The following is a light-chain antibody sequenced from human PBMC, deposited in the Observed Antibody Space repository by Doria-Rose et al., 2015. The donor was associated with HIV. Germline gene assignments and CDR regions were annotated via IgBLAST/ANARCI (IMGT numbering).Light chain of an antibody. J-gene: IGKJ1*01. Sequence: EIGLTQSPGTLPLSPGERVTLSCRASQTVYSTYLAWYQHKPGQAPRLLIYDATRRATGIPDRFSGSGSGRDFTLTISRLEPEDFAVYYCQQYSTSTETFGQGNKVQF. CDR2: DAT. V-gene: IGKV3-20*01. CDR1: QTVYSTY. CDR3: QQYSTSTET.